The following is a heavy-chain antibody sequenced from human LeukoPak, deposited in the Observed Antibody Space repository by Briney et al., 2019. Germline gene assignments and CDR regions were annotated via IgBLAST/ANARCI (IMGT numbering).Heavy chain of an antibody. CDR1: GGSISGSSYY. D-gene: IGHD2-15*01. J-gene: IGHJ4*02. CDR3: ARRVAATRGFDY. CDR2: IYYSGST. Sequence: SETLSLTCTVSGGSISGSSYYWGWIRQPPGKGLEWIGSIYYSGSTYYNPSLKSRVTISVDTSKNQFSLKLSSVTAADTAVYYCARRVAATRGFDYWGQGTLVTVSS. V-gene: IGHV4-39*01.